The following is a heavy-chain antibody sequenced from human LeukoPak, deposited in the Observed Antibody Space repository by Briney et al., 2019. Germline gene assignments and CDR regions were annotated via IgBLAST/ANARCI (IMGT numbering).Heavy chain of an antibody. J-gene: IGHJ3*02. CDR1: GGTFSSYA. CDR3: ARRLYYYDSSGHDAFDI. Sequence: AASVKVSCKASGGTFSSYAISWVRQAPGQGLEWMGGVIPIFGTANYAQKFQGRVTITTDESTSTAYMELSSLRSEDTAVYYCARRLYYYDSSGHDAFDIWGQGTMVTVSS. D-gene: IGHD3-22*01. CDR2: VIPIFGTA. V-gene: IGHV1-69*05.